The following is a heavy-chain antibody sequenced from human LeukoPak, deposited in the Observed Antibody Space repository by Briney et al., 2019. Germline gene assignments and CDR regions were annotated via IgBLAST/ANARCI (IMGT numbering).Heavy chain of an antibody. CDR3: AGRLWRRDGYNLSAFDI. J-gene: IGHJ3*02. D-gene: IGHD5-24*01. CDR2: IYYSGST. V-gene: IGHV4-59*01. CDR1: GGSISSYY. Sequence: PSVTLSLTCTVSGGSISSYYWNWIRQPPGKGLEWIGYIYYSGSTNYNPSLKSRVTISVDTSKNQFSLKLSSVTAADTAVYYCAGRLWRRDGYNLSAFDIWGQGTMVTVSS.